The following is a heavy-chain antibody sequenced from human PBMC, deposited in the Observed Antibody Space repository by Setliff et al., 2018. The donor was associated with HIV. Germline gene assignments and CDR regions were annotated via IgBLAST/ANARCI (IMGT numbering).Heavy chain of an antibody. V-gene: IGHV3-48*01. CDR3: ARDGGLGY. D-gene: IGHD3-16*01. J-gene: IGHJ4*02. Sequence: GGSLRLSCTASGFTFSSYSMNWVRQAPGKGLEWVSYISSSSSTIYYADSVKGRFTISRDNANNSQCLQMNSLRAEDTALYYCARDGGLGYWGQGTLVTVSS. CDR2: ISSSSSTI. CDR1: GFTFSSYS.